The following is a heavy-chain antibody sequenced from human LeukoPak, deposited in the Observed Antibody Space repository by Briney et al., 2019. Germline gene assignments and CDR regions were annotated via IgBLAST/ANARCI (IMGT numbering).Heavy chain of an antibody. Sequence: TGGSLRLSCAASGFTFSSYTMTWVRQAPGMGLEWVSAIGGSIDNTYYADSVKGRFTISRDNSKNTLYLQLNSLRSEDTAVYYCARGPRRVRGVIYYWGQGTLVTVSS. D-gene: IGHD3-10*01. CDR1: GFTFSSYT. V-gene: IGHV3-23*01. CDR2: IGGSIDNT. J-gene: IGHJ4*02. CDR3: ARGPRRVRGVIYY.